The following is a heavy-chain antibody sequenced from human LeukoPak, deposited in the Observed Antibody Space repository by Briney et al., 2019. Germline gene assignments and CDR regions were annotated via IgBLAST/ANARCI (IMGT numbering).Heavy chain of an antibody. CDR3: ARAPPITRGPFDP. J-gene: IGHJ5*02. CDR1: GYTFTGYY. V-gene: IGHV1-2*02. CDR2: INPNSGGT. Sequence: GASVKVPCKASGYTFTGYYMHWVRQAPGQGLEWMGWINPNSGGTIYAQKFQGGVTMTRDTSISTVYMELSRLRSDDTAVYYCARAPPITRGPFDPWGQGTLVTVSS. D-gene: IGHD3-10*01.